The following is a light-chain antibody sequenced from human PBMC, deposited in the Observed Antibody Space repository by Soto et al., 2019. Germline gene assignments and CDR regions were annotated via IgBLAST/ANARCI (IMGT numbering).Light chain of an antibody. Sequence: QSVLTQPPSASGSLGQSVTISCTGTASDVGVYNYVSWYQQHPGKAPKLMIYEVTKRPSGVPDRFSGSKSGNTASLTVSGLQAEDEDDYYCSSYAGSSTLYVFGTGTKVTVL. CDR3: SSYAGSSTLYV. J-gene: IGLJ1*01. V-gene: IGLV2-8*01. CDR2: EVT. CDR1: ASDVGVYNY.